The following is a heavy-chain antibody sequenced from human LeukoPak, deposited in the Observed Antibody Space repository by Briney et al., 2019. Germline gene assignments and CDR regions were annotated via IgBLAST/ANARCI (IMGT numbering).Heavy chain of an antibody. CDR3: AKGSGSYYGSADRLDY. CDR2: INPNSGGT. V-gene: IGHV1-2*04. Sequence: ASVKVSCKASGYTFTGYYMHWVRQAPGQGLEWMGWINPNSGGTNYAQKFQGWVTMTRDTSISTAYMELSRLRSDDTAVYYCAKGSGSYYGSADRLDYWGQGTLVTVSS. CDR1: GYTFTGYY. D-gene: IGHD3-10*01. J-gene: IGHJ4*02.